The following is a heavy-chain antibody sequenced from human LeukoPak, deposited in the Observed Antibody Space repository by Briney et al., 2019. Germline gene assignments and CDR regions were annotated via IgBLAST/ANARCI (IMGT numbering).Heavy chain of an antibody. J-gene: IGHJ5*02. V-gene: IGHV1-69*13. D-gene: IGHD5-12*01. CDR1: GYTFTSYG. CDR3: ARGSPLGDVVVATSLHWKEDNWFDP. Sequence: WASVKVSCKASGYTFTSYGISWVRQAPGQGLEWMGGIIPIFGTANYAQKFQGRVTITADESTSTAYMELSSLRSEDTAVYYCARGSPLGDVVVATSLHWKEDNWFDPWGQGTLVTVSS. CDR2: IIPIFGTA.